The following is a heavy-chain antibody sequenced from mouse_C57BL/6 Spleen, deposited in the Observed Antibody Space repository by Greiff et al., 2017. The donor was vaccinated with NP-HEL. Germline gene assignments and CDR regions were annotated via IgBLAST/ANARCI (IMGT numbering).Heavy chain of an antibody. CDR2: IDPANGNT. J-gene: IGHJ3*01. D-gene: IGHD2-4*01. CDR1: GFNIKNTY. Sequence: VQLKESVAELVRPGASVKLSCTASGFNIKNTYMHWVKQRPEQGLEWIGRIDPANGNTKYAPKFQGKATITADTSSNTAYLQLSSLTSEDTAIYYCARSYDYANPPFAYWGQGTLVTVSA. V-gene: IGHV14-3*01. CDR3: ARSYDYANPPFAY.